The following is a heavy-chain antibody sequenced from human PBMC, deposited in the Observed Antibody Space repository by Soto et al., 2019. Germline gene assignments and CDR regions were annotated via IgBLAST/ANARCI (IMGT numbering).Heavy chain of an antibody. CDR2: ICXSGST. Sequence: SETISLPCTVSGGSISSGDYYWSWIRQPPWKGREWIGYICXSGSTYHNPSLQSRVTISVXXSKXQXYLKXXSXTXADTAVDYCARDITYYFDYWGQGTLVTVSS. CDR1: GGSISSGDYY. J-gene: IGHJ4*02. CDR3: ARDITYYFDY. V-gene: IGHV4-30-4*01.